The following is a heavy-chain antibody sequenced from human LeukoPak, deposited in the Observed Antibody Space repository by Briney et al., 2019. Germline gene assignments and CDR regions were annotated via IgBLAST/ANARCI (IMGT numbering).Heavy chain of an antibody. CDR3: ARPWHEDYYDSSGYYNWFDP. Sequence: GGSLRLSCAASGFTFSSYAMHWVRQAPGKGLEWVAVISYDGSNKYYADSVKGRFTISRDNSKNTLYLQMNSLRAEDTAVYYCARPWHEDYYDSSGYYNWFDPWGQGTLVTVSS. D-gene: IGHD3-22*01. CDR1: GFTFSSYA. V-gene: IGHV3-30-3*01. CDR2: ISYDGSNK. J-gene: IGHJ5*02.